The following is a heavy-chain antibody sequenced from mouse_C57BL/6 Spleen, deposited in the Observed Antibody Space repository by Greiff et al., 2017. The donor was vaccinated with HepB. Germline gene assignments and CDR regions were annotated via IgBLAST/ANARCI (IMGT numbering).Heavy chain of an antibody. Sequence: EVHLVESGGDLVKPGGSLKLSCAASGFTFSSYGMSWVRQTPDKRLEWVATISSGGSYTYYPDSVKGRFTISRDNAKNTLYLQMSSLKSEDTAMYYCARQGYDYDEGFDYWGQGTTLTVSS. J-gene: IGHJ2*01. CDR2: ISSGGSYT. CDR1: GFTFSSYG. V-gene: IGHV5-6*01. D-gene: IGHD2-4*01. CDR3: ARQGYDYDEGFDY.